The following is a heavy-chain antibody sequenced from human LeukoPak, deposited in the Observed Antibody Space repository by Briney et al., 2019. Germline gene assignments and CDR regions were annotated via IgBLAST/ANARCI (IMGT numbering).Heavy chain of an antibody. V-gene: IGHV4-38-2*02. Sequence: SETLSLTCTVSGYSISSGYYWGWIRQPPGKGLEWIGSIYHSGSTYYNPSLKSRVTISVDTSKNQFSLKLSSVTAADTAVYYCARDRVARFDPWGQGTLVTVSS. J-gene: IGHJ5*02. CDR2: IYHSGST. CDR1: GYSISSGYY. D-gene: IGHD2-15*01. CDR3: ARDRVARFDP.